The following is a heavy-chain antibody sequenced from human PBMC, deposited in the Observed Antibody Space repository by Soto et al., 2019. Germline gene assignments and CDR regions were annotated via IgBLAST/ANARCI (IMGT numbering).Heavy chain of an antibody. CDR1: GFTFSSYA. D-gene: IGHD1-26*01. CDR3: VKVPPRFIVGATNDY. Sequence: GGSLRLSCSASGFTFSSYAMHWVRQAPGKGLEYVSAISSNGGSTYYADSVKGRFTISRDNSKNTLYLQMSSLRAEDTAVYYCVKVPPRFIVGATNDYWGQGTLVTVSS. CDR2: ISSNGGST. J-gene: IGHJ4*02. V-gene: IGHV3-64D*08.